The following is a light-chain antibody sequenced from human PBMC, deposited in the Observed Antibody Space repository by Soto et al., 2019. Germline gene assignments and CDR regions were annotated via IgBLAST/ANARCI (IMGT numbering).Light chain of an antibody. J-gene: IGKJ1*01. CDR2: GAS. Sequence: EIVMTQSPGTLSLSPVERATLSCVASQSVSRYLAWYQQKPGQAPRLLIYGASSRATGVPDRISGSGSGTDFALTINRLEAEDFAVYYCQQYASSPWKFGQGTKVDIK. CDR1: QSVSRY. CDR3: QQYASSPWK. V-gene: IGKV3-20*01.